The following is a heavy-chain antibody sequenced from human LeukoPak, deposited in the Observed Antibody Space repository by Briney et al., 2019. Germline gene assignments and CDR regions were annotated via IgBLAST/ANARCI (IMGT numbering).Heavy chain of an antibody. CDR2: IYYSGST. J-gene: IGHJ3*02. Sequence: PSETLSLTCTVSGGSISSYYWSWIRQPPGKGLEWIGYIYYSGSTNYNPSLKSRVTISVDTSKNQFSLKLSSVTAADTAVYYCARARREVLRFLEWPFDAFDIWGQGTMVTVSS. D-gene: IGHD3-3*01. CDR1: GGSISSYY. CDR3: ARARREVLRFLEWPFDAFDI. V-gene: IGHV4-59*01.